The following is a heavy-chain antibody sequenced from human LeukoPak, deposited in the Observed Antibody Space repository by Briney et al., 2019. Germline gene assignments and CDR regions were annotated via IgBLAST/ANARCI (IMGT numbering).Heavy chain of an antibody. V-gene: IGHV1-69*13. CDR3: SPYWSGGNCRERRFFFGNDG. D-gene: IGHD2-15*01. CDR1: GGTFSNHV. CDR2: IIPLFDTT. J-gene: IGHJ6*02. Sequence: SVKVSCKASGGTFSNHVISWVRQAPGQGLEWMGGIIPLFDTTESAQKFQGRVTITADESTNTAYMELSSLRSEDTAVYYCSPYWSGGNCRERRFFFGNDGWGQGTTVTVSS.